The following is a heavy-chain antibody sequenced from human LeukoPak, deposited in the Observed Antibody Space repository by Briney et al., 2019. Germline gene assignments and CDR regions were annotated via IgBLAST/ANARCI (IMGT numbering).Heavy chain of an antibody. J-gene: IGHJ4*02. CDR2: IKPDGSQK. CDR3: ARQHSVSDY. CDR1: VFTYNNYW. Sequence: GGSLRLSCGASVFTYNNYWMNWVRQVPGKGLEWVANIKPDGSQKYYVDSVKGRFTISRDNAKNSLYLQMDSLRAEDTAVYYCARQHSVSDYWGQGTRVTVSS. D-gene: IGHD2-8*01. V-gene: IGHV3-7*05.